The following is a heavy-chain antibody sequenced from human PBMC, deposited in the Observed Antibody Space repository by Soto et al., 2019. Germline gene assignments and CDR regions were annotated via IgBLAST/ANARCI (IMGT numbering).Heavy chain of an antibody. CDR3: ARAGNFWSGWFDP. V-gene: IGHV1-3*01. Sequence: VASVKVSCKASGYTFTSYAMHWVRQAPGQRLEWMGWINAGNGNTKYSQKSQGRVTITRDTSASTAYMELSSLRSEDTAVYYCARAGNFWSGWFDPWGQGTLVTVSS. CDR1: GYTFTSYA. D-gene: IGHD3-3*01. J-gene: IGHJ5*02. CDR2: INAGNGNT.